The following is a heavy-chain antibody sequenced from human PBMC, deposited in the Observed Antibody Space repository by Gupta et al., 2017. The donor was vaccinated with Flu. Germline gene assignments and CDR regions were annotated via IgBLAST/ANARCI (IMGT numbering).Heavy chain of an antibody. CDR1: YTFTTYY. CDR2: LNHNTGNS. CDR3: ARQYYDFGMDV. V-gene: IGHV1-8*01. Sequence: YTFTTYYIHWVRQAPGQGLEWMGRLNHNTGNSDYAQKFQDRVIMTRNTSIRTAYMEMSILGSDDTAVYYCARQYYDFGMDVWGQGTTVTVS. J-gene: IGHJ6*02.